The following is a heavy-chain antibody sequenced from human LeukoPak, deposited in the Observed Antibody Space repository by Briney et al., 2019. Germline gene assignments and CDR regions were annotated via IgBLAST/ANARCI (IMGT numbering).Heavy chain of an antibody. CDR3: ARDLVPYYGSGSVDY. V-gene: IGHV1-2*02. Sequence: ASVKVSCKASGYTFTGYYMHWVRQAPGQGLEWMGWINPNSGGTNCAQKFQGRVTMTRDTSISTAYMELSRLRSDDTAVYYCARDLVPYYGSGSVDYWGQGTLVTVSS. CDR1: GYTFTGYY. J-gene: IGHJ4*02. CDR2: INPNSGGT. D-gene: IGHD3-10*01.